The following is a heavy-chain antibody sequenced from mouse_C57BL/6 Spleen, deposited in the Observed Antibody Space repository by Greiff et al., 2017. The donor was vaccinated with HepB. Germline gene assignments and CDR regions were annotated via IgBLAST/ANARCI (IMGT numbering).Heavy chain of an antibody. CDR1: GYTFTSYW. J-gene: IGHJ4*01. V-gene: IGHV1-55*01. D-gene: IGHD1-1*01. CDR3: ARSFITTVGEDAMDY. CDR2: IYPGSGST. Sequence: VQLQQPGAELVKPGASVKMSCKASGYTFTSYWITWVKQRPGQGLEWIGDIYPGSGSTNYNEKFKSKATLTVDTSSSTAYMQLSSLTSEDSAVYYCARSFITTVGEDAMDYWGQGTSVTVSS.